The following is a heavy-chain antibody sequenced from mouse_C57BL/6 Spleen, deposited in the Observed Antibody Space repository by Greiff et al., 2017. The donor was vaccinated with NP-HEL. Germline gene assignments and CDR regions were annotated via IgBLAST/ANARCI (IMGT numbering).Heavy chain of an antibody. D-gene: IGHD2-4*01. CDR3: TTGFYDYEGY. CDR1: GFNIKDSY. V-gene: IGHV14-1*01. CDR2: IDPEGGGT. Sequence: EVQVVESGAELVRPGASVKLSCTASGFNIKDSYMHWVKQRPERGLEWFGRIDPEGGGTEFAPKFQGKATMTADQSSNTAYLQLSSLTSEDTAVYYCTTGFYDYEGYWGQGTTLTVSS. J-gene: IGHJ2*01.